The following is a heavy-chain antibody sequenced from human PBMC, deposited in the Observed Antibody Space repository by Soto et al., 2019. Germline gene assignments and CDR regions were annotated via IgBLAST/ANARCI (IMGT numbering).Heavy chain of an antibody. CDR1: GFTFTNYY. CDR3: AKGRGEMNWANYYGLDV. J-gene: IGHJ6*02. V-gene: IGHV1-46*01. Sequence: QVQLVQSGAEVKKSGAAVKISCKTSGFTFTNYYLHWVRQAPGQGLEWMGLINPAPGSTNYAEKFQGRVTMTRDMSSNTIYMQLGRLTSEDTATYFCAKGRGEMNWANYYGLDVWGQGTTVTVSS. CDR2: INPAPGST. D-gene: IGHD7-27*01.